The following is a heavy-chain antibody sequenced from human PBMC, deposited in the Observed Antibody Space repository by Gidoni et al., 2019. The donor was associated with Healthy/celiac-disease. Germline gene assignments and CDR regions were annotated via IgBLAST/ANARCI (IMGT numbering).Heavy chain of an antibody. CDR3: ARDFLVWGSYPDAFDI. V-gene: IGHV4-30-2*01. CDR2: IYHSGST. D-gene: IGHD3-16*02. Sequence: QLQLQESGSGLVKPSQTLSLTCAVSGGSISSGGYSWSWIRQPPGKGLEWIGYIYHSGSTYYNPSLKSRVTISVDRSKNQFSLKLSSVTAADTAVYYCARDFLVWGSYPDAFDIWGQGTMVTVSS. CDR1: GGSISSGGYS. J-gene: IGHJ3*02.